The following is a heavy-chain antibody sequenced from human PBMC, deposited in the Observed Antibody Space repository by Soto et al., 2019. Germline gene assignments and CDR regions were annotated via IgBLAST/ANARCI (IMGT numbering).Heavy chain of an antibody. J-gene: IGHJ4*02. Sequence: PGGSLRLSCAASEFTFSNYAMRWVRQAPGRGLEWVSAISYGGGTTYYADSVKGRFTISRDNSKNTLYLQMNSLRAEDTAVYYCAKWGYYYDSSGYSPNYYFDYWGQGTLVTVSS. CDR3: AKWGYYYDSSGYSPNYYFDY. V-gene: IGHV3-23*01. CDR1: EFTFSNYA. D-gene: IGHD3-22*01. CDR2: ISYGGGTT.